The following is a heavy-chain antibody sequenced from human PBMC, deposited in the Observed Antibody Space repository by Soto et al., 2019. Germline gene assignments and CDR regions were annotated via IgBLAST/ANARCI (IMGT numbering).Heavy chain of an antibody. J-gene: IGHJ6*02. CDR1: GFTFSGSA. V-gene: IGHV3-73*01. CDR3: TRHDSNYDFWSGSPPRYGMDV. D-gene: IGHD3-3*01. Sequence: PGGSLRLSCAASGFTFSGSAMHWVRQASGKGLDGVGRIRSKANSYATAYAASVKGRFTISRDDSKNTAYLQMNSLKTEDTAVYYCTRHDSNYDFWSGSPPRYGMDVWGQGTTVTVSS. CDR2: IRSKANSYAT.